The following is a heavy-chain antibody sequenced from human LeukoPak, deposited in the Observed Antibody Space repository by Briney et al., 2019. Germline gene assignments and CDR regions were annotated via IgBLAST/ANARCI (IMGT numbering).Heavy chain of an antibody. V-gene: IGHV3-23*01. CDR3: AKGGAVSSKSITMIRGTRRYYYYMDV. D-gene: IGHD3-10*01. CDR2: ISGSGGST. Sequence: PGGSLRLSCAASGFTVSSNYMTWVRQAPGKGLQWVSAISGSGGSTYYADSVKGRITISRDNSKNTLYLQINRLRAEDTAVYYCAKGGAVSSKSITMIRGTRRYYYYMDVWGKGTTVTISS. J-gene: IGHJ6*03. CDR1: GFTVSSNY.